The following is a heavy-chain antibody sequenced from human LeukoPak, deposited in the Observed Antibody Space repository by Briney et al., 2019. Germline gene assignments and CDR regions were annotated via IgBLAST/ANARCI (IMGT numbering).Heavy chain of an antibody. V-gene: IGHV1-24*01. Sequence: ASVKVSCEVSGYTLTELSMHWVRQAPGKGLEWMGGFDPEDGETIYAQKFQGRVTMTEDTSTDTAYMELSSLRSEDTAVYYCARGVVVVVAASYYYYYGMDVWGQGTTVTVSS. CDR2: FDPEDGET. J-gene: IGHJ6*02. CDR3: ARGVVVVVAASYYYYYGMDV. D-gene: IGHD2-15*01. CDR1: GYTLTELS.